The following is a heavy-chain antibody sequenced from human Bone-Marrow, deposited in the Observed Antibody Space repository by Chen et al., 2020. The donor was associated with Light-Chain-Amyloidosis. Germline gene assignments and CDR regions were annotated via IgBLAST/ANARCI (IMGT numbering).Heavy chain of an antibody. CDR2: INDGGGSK. Sequence: EVPLLESGGDLAQPGGSLRLACAASGFTFSRFAMHWVRLAPGKGLEWVSTINDGGGSKYYVDSVKGRFTISRANSKNILYLQMNSLRADDTAIYFCAKDRTGSAWPNWLDPWGQGTLVVVSS. CDR3: AKDRTGSAWPNWLDP. D-gene: IGHD6-19*01. V-gene: IGHV3-23*01. J-gene: IGHJ5*02. CDR1: GFTFSRFA.